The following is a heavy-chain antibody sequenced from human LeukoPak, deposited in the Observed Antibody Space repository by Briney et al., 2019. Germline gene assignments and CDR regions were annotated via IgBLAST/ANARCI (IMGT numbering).Heavy chain of an antibody. D-gene: IGHD3-22*01. V-gene: IGHV4-39*01. CDR1: GGSISSSSYY. J-gene: IGHJ4*02. Sequence: SETLSLTCTVSGGSISSSSYYWGWIRQPPGKGLDGIGSIYYSGSTYYNPSLKSRVTISVDTSKNQFSLKLSSVTAADTAVYYCARRTQYYYDSSGYYFDYWGQGTLVTVSS. CDR3: ARRTQYYYDSSGYYFDY. CDR2: IYYSGST.